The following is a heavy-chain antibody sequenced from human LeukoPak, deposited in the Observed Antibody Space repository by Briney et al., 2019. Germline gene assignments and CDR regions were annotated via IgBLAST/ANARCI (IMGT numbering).Heavy chain of an antibody. V-gene: IGHV3-7*01. CDR1: GFTFSSHG. D-gene: IGHD1-26*01. CDR3: ARDKIVGATYFDY. Sequence: PGGSLRLSCAASGFTFSSHGMNWVRQAPGKGLEWVANIKQDGSEKYYVDSVKGRFTISRDNAKNSLYLQMNSLRAEDTAVYYCARDKIVGATYFDYWGQGTLVTVSS. CDR2: IKQDGSEK. J-gene: IGHJ4*02.